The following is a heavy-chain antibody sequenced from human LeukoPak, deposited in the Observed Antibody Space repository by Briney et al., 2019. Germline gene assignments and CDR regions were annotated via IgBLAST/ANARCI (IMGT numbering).Heavy chain of an antibody. CDR2: INPSGGST. CDR1: GYTFTSYY. V-gene: IGHV1-46*01. J-gene: IGHJ5*02. D-gene: IGHD2-2*01. Sequence: ASVKVSCKASGYTFTSYYMHWVRQAPGQGLEWMGIINPSGGSTSYAQKFQGRVTMTRDTSTSTVYMELSSLRSEDTAVYYCARAPLLYCSSTSCSPYNWFDPWGQGTLVTVSS. CDR3: ARAPLLYCSSTSCSPYNWFDP.